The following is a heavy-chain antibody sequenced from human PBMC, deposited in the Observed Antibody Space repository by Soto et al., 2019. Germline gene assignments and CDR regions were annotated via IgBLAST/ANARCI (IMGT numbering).Heavy chain of an antibody. CDR1: GGSFSGYY. D-gene: IGHD2-2*02. Sequence: SETLLTCAVYGGSFSGYYWSWIRQPPGKGLEWIGEINHSGSTNYNPSLKSRVTISVDTSKNQFSLKLSSVTAADTAVYYCARGARYCSSTSCYTGGYYYYGMDVWGQGTTVTVSS. CDR3: ARGARYCSSTSCYTGGYYYYGMDV. V-gene: IGHV4-34*01. CDR2: INHSGST. J-gene: IGHJ6*02.